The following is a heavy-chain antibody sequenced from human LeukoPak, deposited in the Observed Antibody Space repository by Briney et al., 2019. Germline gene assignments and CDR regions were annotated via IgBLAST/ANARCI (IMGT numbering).Heavy chain of an antibody. V-gene: IGHV3-48*02. J-gene: IGHJ5*02. D-gene: IGHD4-23*01. Sequence: GMSLRLSCAASGVTLSPYGMHWVRQAPGKGLEWVSYISSSSSTIYYADSVKGRFTISRDNAKNSLYLQMNSLRDEDTAVYYCARGLDYGGTWGQGTLVTVSS. CDR1: GVTLSPYG. CDR2: ISSSSSTI. CDR3: ARGLDYGGT.